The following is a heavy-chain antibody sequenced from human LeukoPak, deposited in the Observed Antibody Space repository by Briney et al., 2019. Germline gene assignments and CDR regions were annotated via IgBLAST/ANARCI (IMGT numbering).Heavy chain of an antibody. CDR1: GFTFSSYS. J-gene: IGHJ4*02. Sequence: PGGSLRLSCAASGFTFSSYSMNWVSQAPGKGLEWVSSISSSSTYIYYADSVKGRFTVSRDNAKNSLFLQMNSLRAEDTAVYYCAKDGGLWVSAHWGDSWGRGTLVTVSS. CDR3: AKDGGLWVSAHWGDS. D-gene: IGHD7-27*01. CDR2: ISSSSTYI. V-gene: IGHV3-21*04.